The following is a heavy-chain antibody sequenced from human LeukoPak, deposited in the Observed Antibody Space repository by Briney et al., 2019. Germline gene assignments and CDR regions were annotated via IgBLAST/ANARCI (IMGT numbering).Heavy chain of an antibody. CDR1: GGSMINSDHY. V-gene: IGHV4-39*07. J-gene: IGHJ4*02. CDR3: ARGDYYGSGSYYAFDY. CDR2: IHYNGNL. D-gene: IGHD3-10*01. Sequence: SETLSLTCTVSGGSMINSDHYWAWIRQPPGKGLEWVGSIHYNGNLFYNVALRDRVTISRDTSKNQFSLKLSSVTAADTAVYYCARGDYYGSGSYYAFDYWGQGTLVTVSS.